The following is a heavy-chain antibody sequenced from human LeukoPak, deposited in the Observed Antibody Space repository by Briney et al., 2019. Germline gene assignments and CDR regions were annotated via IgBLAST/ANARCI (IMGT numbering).Heavy chain of an antibody. D-gene: IGHD4-23*01. CDR2: ISSRSTYI. J-gene: IGHJ5*02. V-gene: IGHV3-21*01. Sequence: GGSLRLSCAASGFTFSSYSMNWVRQAPGKGLEWVSSISSRSTYIYHADSVKGRFTISRDNAKNSLYLQMNSLRAEDTAVYYCARGTTTVVQWFDPWGQGTLVTVSS. CDR1: GFTFSSYS. CDR3: ARGTTTVVQWFDP.